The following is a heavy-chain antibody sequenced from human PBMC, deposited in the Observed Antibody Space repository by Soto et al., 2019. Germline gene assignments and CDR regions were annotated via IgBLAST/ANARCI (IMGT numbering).Heavy chain of an antibody. J-gene: IGHJ5*01. D-gene: IGHD3-10*01. CDR1: GGSFSGYY. CDR2: INHSGST. CDR3: ARERGLGASMVRGARWFDS. V-gene: IGHV4-34*01. Sequence: SETLSLTCAVYGGSFSGYYWSWIRQPPGKGLEWIGEINHSGSTHYNPSLKSRVTISVDTSMNQFSLKLSSVTAADTALYYCARERGLGASMVRGARWFDSWGQGIMVTVSS.